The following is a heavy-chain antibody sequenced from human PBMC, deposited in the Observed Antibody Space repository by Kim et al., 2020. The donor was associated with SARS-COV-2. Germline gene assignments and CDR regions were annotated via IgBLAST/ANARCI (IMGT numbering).Heavy chain of an antibody. CDR3: ASLSGYVPSYYYGMDV. D-gene: IGHD5-12*01. Sequence: GGSLRLSCAASGFTFSSYAMHWVRQAPGKGLEWVAVISYDGSNKYYADSVKGRFTISRDNPKNTLYLQMNSLRAEDTAVYYCASLSGYVPSYYYGMDVWG. CDR2: ISYDGSNK. CDR1: GFTFSSYA. V-gene: IGHV3-30*04. J-gene: IGHJ6*01.